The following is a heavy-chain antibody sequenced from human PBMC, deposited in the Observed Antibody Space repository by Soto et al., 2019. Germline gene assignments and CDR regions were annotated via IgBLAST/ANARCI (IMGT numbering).Heavy chain of an antibody. D-gene: IGHD3-10*01. CDR1: GGSFSGYY. J-gene: IGHJ6*02. Sequence: SETLSLTCAVYGGSFSGYYWTWIRQPPGTGLEWIGEINHSGSTNYNPSLKSRVTISVDTSKNQFSLKLSSVTAADTALYYCARQGFGELHGLVDVWGQGTTVTVSS. CDR3: ARQGFGELHGLVDV. V-gene: IGHV4-34*01. CDR2: INHSGST.